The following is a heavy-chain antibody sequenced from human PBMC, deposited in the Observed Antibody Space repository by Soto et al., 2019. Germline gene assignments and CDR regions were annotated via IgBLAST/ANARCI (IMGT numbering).Heavy chain of an antibody. V-gene: IGHV4-59*08. J-gene: IGHJ6*02. CDR1: GGSISSYY. Sequence: SETLSLTCTVSGGSISSYYWSWIRQPPGKGLEWIGYIYYSGSTNYNPSLKSRVTISVDTSKNQFSLKLSSVTAADTAVYYCARSRLRLGELSLYPLVYYYYYGMDVWGQGTTVT. D-gene: IGHD3-16*02. CDR3: ARSRLRLGELSLYPLVYYYYYGMDV. CDR2: IYYSGST.